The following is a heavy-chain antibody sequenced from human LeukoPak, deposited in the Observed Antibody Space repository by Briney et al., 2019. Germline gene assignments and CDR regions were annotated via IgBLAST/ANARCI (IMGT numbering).Heavy chain of an antibody. D-gene: IGHD5-12*01. CDR1: GGSISSYY. Sequence: PSETLSLPCTVSGGSISSYYWSWIRQPPGKGLEWIGYIYYSGGTNYNPSLKRRVPISVDTSKNQASLKLSSVNGADTAVVYRVRGVRYSGYGPYYYYMDVGSKGTTVTVSS. CDR3: VRGVRYSGYGPYYYYMDV. J-gene: IGHJ6*03. CDR2: IYYSGGT. V-gene: IGHV4-59*01.